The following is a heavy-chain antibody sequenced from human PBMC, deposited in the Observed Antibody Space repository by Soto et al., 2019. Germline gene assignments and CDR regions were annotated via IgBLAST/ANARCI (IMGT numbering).Heavy chain of an antibody. CDR1: GYTLTELS. CDR3: ATRNFWSGYPNLDY. CDR2: FDPEDGET. J-gene: IGHJ4*02. V-gene: IGHV1-24*01. Sequence: ASVKVSCTVSGYTLTELSMHWVRQAPGKGLEWMGGFDPEDGETIYAQKFQGRVTMTEDTSTDTAYMELSSLRSEDTAVYYCATRNFWSGYPNLDYWGQGTLVTVSS. D-gene: IGHD3-3*01.